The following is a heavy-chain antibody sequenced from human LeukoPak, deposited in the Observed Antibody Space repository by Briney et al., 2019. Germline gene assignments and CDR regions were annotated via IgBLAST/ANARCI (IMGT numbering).Heavy chain of an antibody. D-gene: IGHD1-26*01. J-gene: IGHJ4*02. CDR3: AREESIGSYQFLHDY. V-gene: IGHV1-18*01. CDR2: ITAYNGNT. CDR1: GYTFTSYA. Sequence: ASVKVSCKASGYTFTSYAISWVRQAPGQGLEWMAWITAYNGNTDYAQKFQGRVTMTTDTSTSTAYMELRSLRSDDTAVYYCAREESIGSYQFLHDYWGQGTPVTVSS.